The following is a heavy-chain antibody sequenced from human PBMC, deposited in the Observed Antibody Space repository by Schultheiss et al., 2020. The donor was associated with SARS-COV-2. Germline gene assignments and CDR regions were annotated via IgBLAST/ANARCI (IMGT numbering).Heavy chain of an antibody. CDR3: ARWGGYTFTVEAKYDY. D-gene: IGHD5-18*01. J-gene: IGHJ4*02. V-gene: IGHV3-33*01. CDR1: GFTFSSYG. Sequence: GGSLRLSCAASGFTFSSYGMHWVRQAPGKGLEWVAVIWYDGSKQYYADSVKGRFTVSRDNSKNTLFLQMDSLRAEDTAIYYCARWGGYTFTVEAKYDYWGQGALVTVSS. CDR2: IWYDGSKQ.